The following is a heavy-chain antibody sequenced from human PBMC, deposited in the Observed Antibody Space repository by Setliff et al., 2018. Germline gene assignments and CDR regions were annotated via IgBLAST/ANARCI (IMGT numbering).Heavy chain of an antibody. CDR2: IYPGDSDT. Sequence: GESLTISCKGSGYKFTSNWIGWVRQMPGKGLEWMGLIYPGDSDTRYSPSFQGQVTMSADKSINTAYLQWSSLKASDTAMYYCARLGAPASHDAFDIWGQGTMVTVS. CDR3: ARLGAPASHDAFDI. D-gene: IGHD6-25*01. CDR1: GYKFTSNW. V-gene: IGHV5-51*01. J-gene: IGHJ3*02.